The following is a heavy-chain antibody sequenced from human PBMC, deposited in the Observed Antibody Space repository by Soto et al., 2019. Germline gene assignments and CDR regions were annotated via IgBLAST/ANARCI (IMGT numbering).Heavy chain of an antibody. D-gene: IGHD2-8*02. V-gene: IGHV3-23*01. J-gene: IGHJ3*02. CDR1: GFTCSSYD. CDR2: ILVAGST. Sequence: AGGSLRLSCAASGFTCSSYDMSWVRQAPGKGLEWVSTILVAGSTHYPDSVKGRFTISRDISKNTVFLQMNSLTAGDTAVYYCAKATATGGGAFHICGQGTVVTVSS. CDR3: AKATATGGGAFHI.